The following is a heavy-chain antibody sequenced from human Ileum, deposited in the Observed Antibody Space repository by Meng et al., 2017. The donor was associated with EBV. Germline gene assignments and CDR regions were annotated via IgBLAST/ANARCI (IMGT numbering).Heavy chain of an antibody. J-gene: IGHJ4*02. CDR1: GGSFSTHT. D-gene: IGHD1-14*01. V-gene: IGHV1-69*13. CDR3: ARGRRNEPLFDY. Sequence: QVQLVQSGAEVKKPGSLVKVACKTSGGSFSTHTFSWVRQAPGQGLEWTGGLIAVFDKTKAAPRFQDRVTFTADESTSTAYMELSSLTFDDTAVYFCARGRRNEPLFDYWGQGTLVTVSS. CDR2: LIAVFDKT.